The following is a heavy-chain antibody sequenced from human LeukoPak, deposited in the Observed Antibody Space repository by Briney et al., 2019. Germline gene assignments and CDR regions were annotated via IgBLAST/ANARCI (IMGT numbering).Heavy chain of an antibody. V-gene: IGHV1-69*04. CDR1: GGTFSSYA. J-gene: IGHJ4*02. Sequence: GASVTVSCKASGGTFSSYAISWVRQAPGQGLEWMGRIIPILGIANYAQKFQGRVTITTDKSTSTAYMELSSLRSEDTAVYYCARGGRAGSGSYYNEDYWGQGTLVTVSS. CDR3: ARGGRAGSGSYYNEDY. D-gene: IGHD3-10*01. CDR2: IIPILGIA.